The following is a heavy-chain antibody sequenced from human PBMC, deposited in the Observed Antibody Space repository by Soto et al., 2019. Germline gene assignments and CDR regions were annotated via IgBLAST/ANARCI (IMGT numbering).Heavy chain of an antibody. D-gene: IGHD6-19*01. CDR2: MYTTGTT. V-gene: IGHV4-4*07. J-gene: IGHJ4*02. CDR1: GASISSFF. CDR3: ARDGEYTSGWYSFDN. Sequence: SETLSLTCTVSGASISSFFWSWIRQPAGKGLEWIGRMYTTGTTNYNPSLKSRVTTSIDTSKNQFSLKLSSVTVADTAVYYCARDGEYTSGWYSFDNWGQGTLVTVSS.